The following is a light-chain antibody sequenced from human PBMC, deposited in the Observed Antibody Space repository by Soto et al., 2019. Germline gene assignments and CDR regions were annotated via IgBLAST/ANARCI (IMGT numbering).Light chain of an antibody. CDR2: GAS. V-gene: IGKV3-20*01. CDR1: KSVSSSY. J-gene: IGKJ1*01. Sequence: EIVLTQSPSTLSLSPGERATLXXXXSKSVSSSYLAWYQQKPGQAPRLLIYGASTRATGIPDRFSGSGSGTDFTLTIARLEPGDFAVYYCQQYGNSPQTFGQGTKVDVK. CDR3: QQYGNSPQT.